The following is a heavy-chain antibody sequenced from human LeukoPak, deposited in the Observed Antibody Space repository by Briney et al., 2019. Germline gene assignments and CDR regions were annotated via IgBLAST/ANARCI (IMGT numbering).Heavy chain of an antibody. Sequence: GGSLRLSCAASGFSFSNNAMSWVRKAPGNGLEWVSAIGNSGAGTYYADSLQGRFTISRDNSKNTLYLQMNSQRAEDTAVYYCVKRYCSGGTCYSAFDYWGHGTLVTVSS. V-gene: IGHV3-23*01. CDR3: VKRYCSGGTCYSAFDY. CDR2: IGNSGAGT. D-gene: IGHD2-15*01. CDR1: GFSFSNNA. J-gene: IGHJ4*01.